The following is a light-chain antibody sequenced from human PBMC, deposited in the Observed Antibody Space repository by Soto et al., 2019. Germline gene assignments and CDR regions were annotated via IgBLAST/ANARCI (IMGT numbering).Light chain of an antibody. CDR3: QQFNNYPLT. CDR1: QSISSW. Sequence: DIQMTQSPSTLSASVGDRVTLTCRASQSISSWLAWYQQKPGKAPKLLIYNASSLESGVPSRFSGSGSGTEFTLTISSLQPEDFATYYCQQFNNYPLTFGQGTKVEIK. V-gene: IGKV1-5*03. CDR2: NAS. J-gene: IGKJ1*01.